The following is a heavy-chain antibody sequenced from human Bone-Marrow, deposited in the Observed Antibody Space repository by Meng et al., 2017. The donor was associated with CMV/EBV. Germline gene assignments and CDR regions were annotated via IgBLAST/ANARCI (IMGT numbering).Heavy chain of an antibody. Sequence: GESLKISCAASGFTFSSHGMHWVRQAPGKGLEWVAFIRYDGSNKYYADSVKGRFTISRDNSKNTLYLQMNSLRAEDTAVYYCAKDPSHRAAGLYYFDYWGQGTLVTVSS. D-gene: IGHD6-13*01. V-gene: IGHV3-30*02. CDR3: AKDPSHRAAGLYYFDY. J-gene: IGHJ4*02. CDR1: GFTFSSHG. CDR2: IRYDGSNK.